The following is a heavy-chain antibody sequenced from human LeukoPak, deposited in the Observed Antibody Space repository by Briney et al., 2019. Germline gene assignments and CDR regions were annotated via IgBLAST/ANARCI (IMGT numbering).Heavy chain of an antibody. CDR2: IYYSGST. J-gene: IGHJ4*02. CDR3: ARMISIAVARLFDY. V-gene: IGHV4-39*07. D-gene: IGHD6-19*01. CDR1: GGSISSSSYY. Sequence: SETLSLTCTVSGGSISSSSYYWGWIRQPPGKGLEWIGSIYYSGSTYYNPSLKSRVTISVDTSKNQFSLKLSSVTAADTAVYYCARMISIAVARLFDYWGQGTLVTVSS.